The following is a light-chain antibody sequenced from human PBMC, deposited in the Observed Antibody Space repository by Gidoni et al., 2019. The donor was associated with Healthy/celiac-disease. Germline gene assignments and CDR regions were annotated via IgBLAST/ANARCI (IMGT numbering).Light chain of an antibody. CDR1: SSDVGGYNY. V-gene: IGLV2-11*01. J-gene: IGLJ2*01. CDR2: DVS. CDR3: CSYAGSYTFVV. Sequence: QSALTQPRSVSGSPGQSVTISCTGTSSDVGGYNYVSWYQQHPGKAPKLMIYDVSKRPSGVPDRFSGSKSGNTASLTISGLQAEEEADYYCCSYAGSYTFVVFGGGTKLTVI.